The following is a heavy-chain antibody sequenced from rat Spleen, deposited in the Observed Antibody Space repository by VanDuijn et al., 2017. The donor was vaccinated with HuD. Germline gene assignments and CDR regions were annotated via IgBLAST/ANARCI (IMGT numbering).Heavy chain of an antibody. CDR1: GFTFSDYY. J-gene: IGHJ3*01. CDR3: TRHSTTVPGAY. Sequence: EVRLVASDGGLVEPGRSLKISCAASGFTFSDYYMAWVRQAPMKGLEWVATITYDSSTTYYRDSVKGRFTISRDNAKSTLYLQMNSLRSEDTATYYCTRHSTTVPGAYWGQGTLVTVSS. V-gene: IGHV5-29*01. D-gene: IGHD1-1*01. CDR2: ITYDSSTT.